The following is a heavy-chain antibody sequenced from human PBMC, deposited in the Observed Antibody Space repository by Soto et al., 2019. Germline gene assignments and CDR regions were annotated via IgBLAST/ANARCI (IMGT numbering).Heavy chain of an antibody. CDR1: GFTFSSYW. CDR2: INSDGSST. CDR3: IRQDTAMGDYDFDY. Sequence: PGGSLRLSCAASGFTFSSYWMHWVRQAPGKGLVWVSRINSDGSSTSYADSVKGRFTISRDNAKNTLYLQMNSLRAEDTAVYYCIRQDTAMGDYDFDYWGQGTLVTVSS. J-gene: IGHJ4*02. V-gene: IGHV3-74*01. D-gene: IGHD5-18*01.